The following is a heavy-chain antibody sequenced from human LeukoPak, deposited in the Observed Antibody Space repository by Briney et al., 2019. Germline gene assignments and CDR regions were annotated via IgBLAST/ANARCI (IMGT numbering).Heavy chain of an antibody. Sequence: PSETLSLTCEVSGDSFRGYSWTWIRQSPGKGLEWIGEVNDSGTTTYRPSLESRVTMSADTSKNQVSLRLTSVTAADTAVYYCARAGYSSSWYSWFDPWGQGTLVTVSS. D-gene: IGHD6-13*01. CDR2: VNDSGTT. CDR1: GDSFRGYS. CDR3: ARAGYSSSWYSWFDP. J-gene: IGHJ5*02. V-gene: IGHV4-34*10.